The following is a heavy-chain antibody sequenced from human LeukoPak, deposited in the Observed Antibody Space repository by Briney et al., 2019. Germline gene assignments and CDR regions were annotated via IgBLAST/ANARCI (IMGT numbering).Heavy chain of an antibody. V-gene: IGHV3-15*01. CDR3: TTTSALLWFGELWRSYYYGKDV. Sequence: PGGSLRLSCAASGFTFSNAWMSWVRQAPGKGLEWVGRIKSKTDGGTTDYAAPVKGRFTISRDDSKNTLYLQMNSLKTEDTAVYYCTTTSALLWFGELWRSYYYGKDVWGKGTTVTVSS. CDR2: IKSKTDGGTT. D-gene: IGHD3-10*01. CDR1: GFTFSNAW. J-gene: IGHJ6*04.